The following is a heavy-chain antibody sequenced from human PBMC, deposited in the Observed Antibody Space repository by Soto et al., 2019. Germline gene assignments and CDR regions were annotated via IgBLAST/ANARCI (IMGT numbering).Heavy chain of an antibody. CDR2: LIPIYDEP. Sequence: QVQLVQSGAEVKNPGSSVRVSCKTSGFTFNVYGIHWVRQAPGQGREWMGGLIPIYDEPNYAQKFQGRVTITADKSTATVYVELNSLRSEDTAVYFCARVRDPHLDHYGLDVWGQGTTVTVSS. CDR1: GFTFNVYG. J-gene: IGHJ6*02. CDR3: ARVRDPHLDHYGLDV. V-gene: IGHV1-69*06.